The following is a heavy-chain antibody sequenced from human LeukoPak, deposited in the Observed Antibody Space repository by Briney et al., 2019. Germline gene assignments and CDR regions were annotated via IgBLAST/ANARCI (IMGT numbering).Heavy chain of an antibody. J-gene: IGHJ4*02. V-gene: IGHV4-39*01. CDR3: ARRDIVYSSGWPFDY. D-gene: IGHD6-19*01. Sequence: PSRTLSLTCTVSGGSISSSSYYWGWTRHPPRNGLEWIGCIYYSGSTYYHPSLVSRVTMSVGTCTSQVCLKARCVTAADTAVSVCARRDIVYSSGWPFDYWGQGALVTVSS. CDR1: GGSISSSSYY. CDR2: IYYSGST.